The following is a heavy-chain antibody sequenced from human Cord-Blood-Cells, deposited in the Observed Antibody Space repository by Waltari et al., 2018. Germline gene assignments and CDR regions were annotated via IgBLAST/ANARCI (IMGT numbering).Heavy chain of an antibody. J-gene: IGHJ4*02. Sequence: QVQLVQSGAEVKKPGASVKVSCKASGYTFTSYDINWVRQATGQGLEWMGWMNPNSGNTGNAQKFQCRVTITRNTSISTAYMELSSLRSEDTAVYYCARRYYYGSGSYYNFDYWGQGTLVTVSS. V-gene: IGHV1-8*03. CDR2: MNPNSGNT. CDR1: GYTFTSYD. D-gene: IGHD3-10*01. CDR3: ARRYYYGSGSYYNFDY.